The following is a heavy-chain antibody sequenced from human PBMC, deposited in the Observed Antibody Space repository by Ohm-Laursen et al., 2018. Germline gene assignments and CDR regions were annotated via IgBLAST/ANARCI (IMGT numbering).Heavy chain of an antibody. V-gene: IGHV4-38-2*01. J-gene: IGHJ5*02. D-gene: IGHD2-15*01. CDR3: ARAAYSRNWFDP. Sequence: SETLSLTCAVSGYSIGSGYYWGWIRQTPGKGLEWIGSIYHSGGPYYNPSLKSRVTMSVDTSKNQFSLKLNSVTAADTAVYYCARAAYSRNWFDPWGQGTLVAVSS. CDR2: IYHSGGP. CDR1: GYSIGSGYY.